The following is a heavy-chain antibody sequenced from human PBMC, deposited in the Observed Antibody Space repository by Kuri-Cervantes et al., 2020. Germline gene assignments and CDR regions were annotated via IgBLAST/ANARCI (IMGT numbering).Heavy chain of an antibody. CDR1: GYSIRSGYY. D-gene: IGHD4-23*01. V-gene: IGHV4-38-2*01. Sequence: SQTLSLTCAVFGYSIRSGYYWGWIRQPPGKGLEWIGEINHSGGTNYNPSLKSRVTILVDTSKNQFSLKLSSVTAADTAVYYCARTSKPRLRGYYFDYWGQGTLVTVSS. J-gene: IGHJ4*02. CDR3: ARTSKPRLRGYYFDY. CDR2: INHSGGT.